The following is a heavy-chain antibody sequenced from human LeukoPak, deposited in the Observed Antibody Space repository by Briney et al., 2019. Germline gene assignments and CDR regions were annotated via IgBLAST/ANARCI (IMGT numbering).Heavy chain of an antibody. CDR3: AKGSVVVTDTATPWDY. Sequence: ASVKLSCKASRYTFTRYDMHWVPQSPGQGLEWMGWINPNSGGTKYAQKFPGRVTITTYTSIITAYMGLCRLRSYDPTVRFCAKGSVVVTDTATPWDYWGQGTLVTVSS. CDR1: RYTFTRYD. J-gene: IGHJ4*02. CDR2: INPNSGGT. D-gene: IGHD2-21*02. V-gene: IGHV1-2*02.